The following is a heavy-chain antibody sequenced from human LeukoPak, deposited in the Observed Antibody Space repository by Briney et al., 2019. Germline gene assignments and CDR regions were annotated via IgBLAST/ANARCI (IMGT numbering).Heavy chain of an antibody. CDR1: VYTFTVYH. D-gene: IGHD6-13*01. J-gene: IGHJ4*02. Sequence: ASVKVSCKASVYTFTVYHIHWVRQAPGQGIEWMGRINPNTGETNFAQKFQGRVTMTRDTSITTAFMELSSLRPDDTAVYFCARDQGSLTRSWYTGYWGQGTQVTVSS. CDR3: ARDQGSLTRSWYTGY. V-gene: IGHV1-2*06. CDR2: INPNTGET.